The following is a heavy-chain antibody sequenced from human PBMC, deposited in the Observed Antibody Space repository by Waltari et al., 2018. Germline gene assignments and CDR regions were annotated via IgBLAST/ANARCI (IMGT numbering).Heavy chain of an antibody. CDR1: GFDLSNFG. CDR2: TWYDGSNR. D-gene: IGHD3-10*01. V-gene: IGHV3-33*01. J-gene: IGHJ6*02. Sequence: QVQLVESGGGVVQPGGSLRLSCAAFGFDLSNFGMYWVGQAPGKGLDWVALTWYDGSNRYYRDSVKGRFTITRDDSKNTLYREMKSLRADDTAVYYCARDVVRGVPVGGYNGLDVWGQGTTVTVSS. CDR3: ARDVVRGVPVGGYNGLDV.